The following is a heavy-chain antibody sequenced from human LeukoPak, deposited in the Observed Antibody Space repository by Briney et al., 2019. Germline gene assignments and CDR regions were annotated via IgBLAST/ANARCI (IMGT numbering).Heavy chain of an antibody. D-gene: IGHD5-24*01. CDR1: GFTFSSYE. J-gene: IGHJ3*02. CDR3: VRDPNGYNSFDI. Sequence: GGSLRLSCAASGFTFSSYEMNWVRQAPGKGLEWVSYISLSGSTIYYADSVKGRFSVSRDNANNSLYLQMNSLRAEDTAVYYCVRDPNGYNSFDIWGQGTRVTVSS. CDR2: ISLSGSTI. V-gene: IGHV3-48*03.